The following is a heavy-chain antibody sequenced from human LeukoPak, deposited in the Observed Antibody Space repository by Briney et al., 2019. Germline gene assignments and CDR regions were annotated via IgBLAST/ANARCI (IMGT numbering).Heavy chain of an antibody. CDR2: ISSSSSTI. CDR1: KFTFNNYA. Sequence: GGSLRLSCLASKFTFNNYAMTWVRQAPGKGLEWVSYISSSSSTIYYADSVKGRFTISRDNAKNSLYLQMNSLRAEDTAVYYCPRDYSIFDYWGQGTLVTVSS. J-gene: IGHJ4*02. V-gene: IGHV3-48*01. CDR3: PRDYSIFDY. D-gene: IGHD2-15*01.